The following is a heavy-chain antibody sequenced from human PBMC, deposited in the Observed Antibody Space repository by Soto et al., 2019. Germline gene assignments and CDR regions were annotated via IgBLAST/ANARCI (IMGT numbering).Heavy chain of an antibody. CDR3: ARDRASGYYDSSGYYGGVQSYFDS. Sequence: ASVKVSCKASGYTFTGYYINWVRQAPGQGLEWVGWINPNSGGTNYAQKFQGRVTMTRDTSISTAYMELTGLRSDDTAVYYCARDRASGYYDSSGYYGGVQSYFDSWGQGSLVTVSS. CDR2: INPNSGGT. V-gene: IGHV1-2*02. CDR1: GYTFTGYY. J-gene: IGHJ4*02. D-gene: IGHD3-22*01.